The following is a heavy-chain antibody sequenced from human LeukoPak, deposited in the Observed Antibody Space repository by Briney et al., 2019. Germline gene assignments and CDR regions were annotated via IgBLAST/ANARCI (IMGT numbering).Heavy chain of an antibody. J-gene: IGHJ4*02. CDR2: ISSSSSTI. CDR3: AREVQGELWFGELSIDY. D-gene: IGHD3-10*01. V-gene: IGHV3-48*02. CDR1: GFTVSSYS. Sequence: GGSLRLSCAASGFTVSSYSMNWVRQAPGKGLEWVSYISSSSSTIYYADSVKGRFTISRDNAKNSLYLQMNSLRDEDTAVYYCAREVQGELWFGELSIDYWGQGTLVTVSS.